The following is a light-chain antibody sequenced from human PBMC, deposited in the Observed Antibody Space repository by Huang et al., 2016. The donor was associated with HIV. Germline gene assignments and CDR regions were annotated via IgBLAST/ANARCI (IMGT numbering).Light chain of an antibody. CDR3: MQALQLSLT. Sequence: DIVMTQSPLSLPVTPGEPASISCRSSQSLLHRNGYNYLDWYLQKPGQSPQLLIYLGSNRASGVPDRFSGSGSGTDFTLKISRVEAEDVGVYYCMQALQLSLTFGGGTKVEIK. J-gene: IGKJ4*01. V-gene: IGKV2-28*01. CDR2: LGS. CDR1: QSLLHRNGYNY.